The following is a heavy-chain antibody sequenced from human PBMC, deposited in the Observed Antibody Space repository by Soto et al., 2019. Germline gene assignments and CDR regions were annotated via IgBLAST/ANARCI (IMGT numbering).Heavy chain of an antibody. D-gene: IGHD2-2*01. J-gene: IGHJ6*02. Sequence: QVQLVESGGGVVQPGRSLRLSCAASGFTFSTYGMHWVRQAPGKGLEWVAVISYDGKNKYYAQSVKGRLTISRDNSKNTLYLLVNSLRVKDTAVNYCTKGQHGCSTSCYFYYYGMVFWGQGTTEAVSS. CDR2: ISYDGKNK. V-gene: IGHV3-30*18. CDR1: GFTFSTYG. CDR3: TKGQHGCSTSCYFYYYGMVF.